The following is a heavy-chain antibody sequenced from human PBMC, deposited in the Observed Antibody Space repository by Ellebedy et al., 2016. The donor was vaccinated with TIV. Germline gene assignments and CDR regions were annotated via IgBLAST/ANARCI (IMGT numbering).Heavy chain of an antibody. V-gene: IGHV3-49*04. CDR3: TRALMDLNDRSGYWIDR. J-gene: IGHJ5*02. CDR2: IRSKGYGGKT. CDR1: GSTFGNYT. Sequence: PGGSLRLSFSGSGSTFGNYTVSWVRQAPGARLEWIGLIRSKGYGGKTEYAAAVKGRFTVSRDDSQRIAYLQMNSLKTEETAIYYCTRALMDLNDRSGYWIDRWGQGTLVTVSS. D-gene: IGHD3-22*01.